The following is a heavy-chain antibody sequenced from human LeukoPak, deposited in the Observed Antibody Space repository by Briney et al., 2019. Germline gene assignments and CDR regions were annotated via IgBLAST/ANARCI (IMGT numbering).Heavy chain of an antibody. Sequence: PGRSLGLSCAASGFIFSTSDMHWLRQAPGKGLKWVAHVASAGRNKYYAHSVQGRFTGSRDNSENTVYLQMNSLRADDTAVYYCARGPLRGAFDYWGQGTLVSVCS. CDR3: ARGPLRGAFDY. J-gene: IGHJ4*02. CDR2: VASAGRNK. V-gene: IGHV3-30*03. CDR1: GFIFSTSD. D-gene: IGHD4/OR15-4a*01.